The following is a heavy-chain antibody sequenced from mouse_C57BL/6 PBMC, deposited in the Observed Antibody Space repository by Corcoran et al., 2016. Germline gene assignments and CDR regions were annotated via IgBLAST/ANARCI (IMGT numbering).Heavy chain of an antibody. Sequence: QVQLQQSGAELARPGASVKLSCKASGYTFTSYGISWVKQRTGQGLEWIGEIYPRSGNTYYNEKFKGKATLTADKSSSTAYMELRSLTSEDSAVYFCARGGRIYDGYYGDYWGQGTTLTVSS. CDR3: ARGGRIYDGYYGDY. J-gene: IGHJ2*01. D-gene: IGHD2-3*01. CDR2: IYPRSGNT. V-gene: IGHV1-81*01. CDR1: GYTFTSYG.